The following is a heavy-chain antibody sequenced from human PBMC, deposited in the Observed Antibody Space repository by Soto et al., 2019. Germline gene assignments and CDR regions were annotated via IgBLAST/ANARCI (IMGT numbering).Heavy chain of an antibody. J-gene: IGHJ6*04. V-gene: IGHV3-30*18. CDR3: AKERAQTYSYYSGMAV. CDR2: ISYDGSNK. Sequence: QVQLVESGGGVVQPGRSLRLSCAASGFTFSSYGMHWVRQAPGKGLEWVAVISYDGSNKYYADSVKGRFTISRDNSKNPLYRKMTSRRAENTAVYYCAKERAQTYSYYSGMAVGGKGTPVPVSS. CDR1: GFTFSSYG.